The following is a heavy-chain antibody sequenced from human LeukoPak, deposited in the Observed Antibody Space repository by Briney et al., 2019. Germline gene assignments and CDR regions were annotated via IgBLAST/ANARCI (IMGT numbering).Heavy chain of an antibody. CDR2: INPNSGGT. CDR1: GYTFTGYY. CDR3: ARGRAIVVVPAAIRVMFGY. Sequence: ASVKVSCKASGYTFTGYYMHWVRQAPGQGLEWMGWINPNSGGTNYAQKFQGRVTMTRDTSISTAYMELSRLRSDDTAVYYCARGRAIVVVPAAIRVMFGYWGQGTLVTVS. V-gene: IGHV1-2*02. J-gene: IGHJ4*02. D-gene: IGHD2-2*01.